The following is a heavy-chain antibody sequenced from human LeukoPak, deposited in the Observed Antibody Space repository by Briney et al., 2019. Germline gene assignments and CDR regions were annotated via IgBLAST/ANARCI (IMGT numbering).Heavy chain of an antibody. CDR2: MNPNSGNT. D-gene: IGHD3-10*01. CDR3: AIGDMAWFGELSSMDV. CDR1: GYTFTSYD. V-gene: IGHV1-8*01. Sequence: ASVKVSCKASGYTFTSYDTNWARHATGQGLEWMGWMNPNSGNTGYAQKFQGRVTMTRNTSISTAYMELSSLRSEDTAVYYCAIGDMAWFGELSSMDVWGQGTTVTVSS. J-gene: IGHJ6*02.